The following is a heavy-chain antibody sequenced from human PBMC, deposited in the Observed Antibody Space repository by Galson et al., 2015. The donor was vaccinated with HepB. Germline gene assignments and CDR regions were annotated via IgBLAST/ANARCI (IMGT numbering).Heavy chain of an antibody. D-gene: IGHD3-22*01. Sequence: QSGAEVKKPGESLRISCKGSGYSFTSYWISWVRQMPGKGLEWMGRIDPSDSYTNYSPSFQGHITISADKSISTAYLQWSSLKASDTAMYYCARRDSSGYSPWGMDVWGQGTTVTVPS. CDR1: GYSFTSYW. CDR3: ARRDSSGYSPWGMDV. V-gene: IGHV5-10-1*01. J-gene: IGHJ6*02. CDR2: IDPSDSYT.